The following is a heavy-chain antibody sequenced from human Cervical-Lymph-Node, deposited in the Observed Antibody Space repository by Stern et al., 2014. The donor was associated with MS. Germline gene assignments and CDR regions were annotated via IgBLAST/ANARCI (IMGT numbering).Heavy chain of an antibody. J-gene: IGHJ4*02. Sequence: VQLGQSGGGVVQPGRSLRLPCAASGFTFSSYGMYWVRQVPGKGLGWVAIISYDGSKKYYADSVKGRFTISRDNSKSTLYLQMNSLKTDDTAVYYCILATIIRDYWGQGTLVTVSS. D-gene: IGHD5-24*01. V-gene: IGHV3-30*03. CDR1: GFTFSSYG. CDR2: ISYDGSKK. CDR3: ILATIIRDY.